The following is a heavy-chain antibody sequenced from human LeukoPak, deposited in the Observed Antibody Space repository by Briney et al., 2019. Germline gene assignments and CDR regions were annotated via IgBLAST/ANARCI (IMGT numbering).Heavy chain of an antibody. CDR3: ARHSDRGELQRAFDI. J-gene: IGHJ3*02. CDR1: GGSISSYY. D-gene: IGHD1-26*01. Sequence: SETLSLTCTVSGGSISSYYWSWIRQPAGKGLEWIGRIYTSGSTNYNPSLKSRVTMSVDTSKNQFSLKLSSVTAADTAVYYCARHSDRGELQRAFDIWAKGQWSPSLQ. V-gene: IGHV4-4*07. CDR2: IYTSGST.